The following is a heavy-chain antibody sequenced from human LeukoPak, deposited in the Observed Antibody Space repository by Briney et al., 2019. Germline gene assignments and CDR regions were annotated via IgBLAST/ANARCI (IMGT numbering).Heavy chain of an antibody. CDR1: GFTFSSYG. V-gene: IGHV3-30*18. CDR3: AKAGYNWNDDCAFDI. D-gene: IGHD1-1*01. CDR2: ISYDGSNK. J-gene: IGHJ3*02. Sequence: GRSLRLSCAASGFTFSSYGMHWVRQAPGKGLEWVAVISYDGSNKYYADSVKGRFTISRDNSKNTLYLQMNSLRAEDTAVYYCAKAGYNWNDDCAFDIWGQGTMVTVSS.